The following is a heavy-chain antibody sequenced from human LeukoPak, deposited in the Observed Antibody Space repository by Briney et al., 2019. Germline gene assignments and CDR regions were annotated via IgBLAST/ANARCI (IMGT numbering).Heavy chain of an antibody. J-gene: IGHJ6*02. CDR3: ARDSFVWHVNDFWSGPYYYYGMDV. D-gene: IGHD3-3*01. CDR1: GFTFSSYW. V-gene: IGHV3-7*01. CDR2: IKQDGSEK. Sequence: GGSLRLSCAASGFTFSSYWMSWVRQAPGKGLEWVANIKQDGSEKYYVDSVKGRFTISRDNAKNSLYLQMNSLRDEDAAVYYCARDSFVWHVNDFWSGPYYYYGMDVWGQGTTVTVSS.